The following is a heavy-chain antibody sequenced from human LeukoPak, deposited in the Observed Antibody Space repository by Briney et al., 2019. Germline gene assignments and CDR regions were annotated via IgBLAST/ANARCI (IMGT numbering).Heavy chain of an antibody. Sequence: GASVKVSCKTSGYTFADYFIHWVRQAPGQGLEWMGRINANSGGTEYQQKFQGRVTMTRDTSISTAYVEVNWLISDDTAIYYCARDVSSTPNWEFDYWGQGTLATVSS. D-gene: IGHD1-26*01. CDR3: ARDVSSTPNWEFDY. J-gene: IGHJ4*02. CDR1: GYTFADYF. V-gene: IGHV1-2*06. CDR2: INANSGGT.